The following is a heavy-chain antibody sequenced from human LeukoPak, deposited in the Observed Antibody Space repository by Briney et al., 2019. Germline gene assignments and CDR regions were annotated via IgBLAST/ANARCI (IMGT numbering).Heavy chain of an antibody. V-gene: IGHV4-59*01. CDR3: ATPYCSGGSCYSGAFDI. Sequence: PSETLSLTCTVSGGSISSYYWSWIRQPPGKGLEWIGYIYYSGSTNYNPSLKSRVTISVDTSKNQFSLKLSSVTAADTAVYYCATPYCSGGSCYSGAFDIWGQGTMVTVSS. CDR1: GGSISSYY. J-gene: IGHJ3*02. CDR2: IYYSGST. D-gene: IGHD2-15*01.